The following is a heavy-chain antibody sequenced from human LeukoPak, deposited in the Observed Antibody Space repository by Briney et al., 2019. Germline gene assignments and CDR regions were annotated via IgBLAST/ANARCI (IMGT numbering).Heavy chain of an antibody. D-gene: IGHD3-22*01. CDR3: ARDQFYYNSGGYFGH. CDR1: GFTFSSYA. CDR2: ISYDGSEK. J-gene: IGHJ4*02. V-gene: IGHV3-30*01. Sequence: GGSLRLSCEASGFTFSSYAMHWVRQAPGKRLEWVALISYDGSEKYYADSVKGRFTISRDKSKNTLSLQMNSLRTEDTAVYYCARDQFYYNSGGYFGHWGQGTLVIVSS.